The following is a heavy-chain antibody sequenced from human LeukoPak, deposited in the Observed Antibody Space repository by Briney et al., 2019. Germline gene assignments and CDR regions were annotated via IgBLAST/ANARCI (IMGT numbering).Heavy chain of an antibody. CDR2: IKVDGSEK. Sequence: PGGSLRLSCAASGFSFSNYWMSWVRQAPVKGLEWVANIKVDGSEKYYLDSVKGRFTISRDNAENSLYLEMNSLRAEDTAVYYCARSLASIPNWFDPWGQGTLVTVSS. V-gene: IGHV3-7*04. CDR3: ARSLASIPNWFDP. CDR1: GFSFSNYW. J-gene: IGHJ5*02. D-gene: IGHD6-6*01.